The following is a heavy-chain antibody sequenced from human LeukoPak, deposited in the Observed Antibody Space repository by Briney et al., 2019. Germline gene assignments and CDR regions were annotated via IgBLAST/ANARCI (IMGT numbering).Heavy chain of an antibody. V-gene: IGHV3-33*01. CDR3: ARDQEHYSNYYFDY. D-gene: IGHD4-11*01. Sequence: GRSLRLSCAASGFSFSNYGMHWVRQAPGKGLEWVAVIWYDGSNKYYADSVKGRFTISRDNSKNTLYLQMNSLRAEDTAVYYCARDQEHYSNYYFDYWGQGTLVTVSS. CDR1: GFSFSNYG. J-gene: IGHJ4*02. CDR2: IWYDGSNK.